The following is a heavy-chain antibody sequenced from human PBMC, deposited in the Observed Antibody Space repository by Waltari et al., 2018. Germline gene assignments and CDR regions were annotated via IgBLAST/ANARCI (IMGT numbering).Heavy chain of an antibody. D-gene: IGHD7-27*01. CDR3: ARVGTLGTDFDY. CDR2: ISSSSSYI. CDR1: GFTFSSYS. Sequence: EVQLVESGGGLVKPGGSLRLSCAASGFTFSSYSMNWVRQAPGKGLEWVSSISSSSSYIYYADSVKGRFTISRDNAKNSLYLQMNSLRAEDTAVYYCARVGTLGTDFDYWGQGTLVTVSS. V-gene: IGHV3-21*01. J-gene: IGHJ4*02.